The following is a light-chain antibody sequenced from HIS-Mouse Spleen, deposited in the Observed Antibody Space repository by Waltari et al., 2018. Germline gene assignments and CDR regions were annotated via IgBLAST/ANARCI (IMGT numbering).Light chain of an antibody. CDR2: DAS. CDR1: QSVSSY. CDR3: QQRSNWPGIT. Sequence: EIVLTQSPATLSLSPGERPTLSCRASQSVSSYLAWYQQKPGQAPRLLIYDASNRATGIPARFSGSGSGTDFTLTISSLEPEDFAVYYCQQRSNWPGITFGPGTKVDIK. J-gene: IGKJ3*01. V-gene: IGKV3-11*01.